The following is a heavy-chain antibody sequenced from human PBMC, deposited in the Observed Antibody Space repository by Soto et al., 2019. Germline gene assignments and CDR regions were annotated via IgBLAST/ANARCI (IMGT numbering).Heavy chain of an antibody. CDR3: ARDSTGCSSDVCSSTNYYFYYGMDV. CDR2: VIPIFGPA. J-gene: IGHJ6*02. V-gene: IGHV1-69*01. Sequence: QVQLVQSGAEVKKPGSSVKVSCKTSGGTFSSHAISWVRQAPGQGLEWMGGVIPIFGPANYAQKFQDRVTIPADESTSTAYMEMSSLRSEDTAVYYCARDSTGCSSDVCSSTNYYFYYGMDVWVQGTTVTVSS. D-gene: IGHD2-2*01. CDR1: GGTFSSHA.